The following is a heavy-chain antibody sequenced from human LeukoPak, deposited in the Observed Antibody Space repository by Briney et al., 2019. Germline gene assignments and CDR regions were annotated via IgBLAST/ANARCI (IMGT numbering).Heavy chain of an antibody. Sequence: SETLSLTCTVSGYYISSGYYWGWIRQPPGKGLEWIGSIYHSGSTYYNPSLKSRVTISVDTSKNQFSLKLSSVTAADTAVYYCARGRDWNYVWGYSDYWGQGTLVTVSS. D-gene: IGHD3-16*01. CDR1: GYYISSGYY. CDR3: ARGRDWNYVWGYSDY. J-gene: IGHJ4*02. V-gene: IGHV4-38-2*02. CDR2: IYHSGST.